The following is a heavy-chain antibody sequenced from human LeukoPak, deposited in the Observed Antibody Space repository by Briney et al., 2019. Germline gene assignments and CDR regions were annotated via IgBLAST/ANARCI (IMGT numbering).Heavy chain of an antibody. J-gene: IGHJ4*02. CDR1: GFTFSSYS. D-gene: IGHD3-10*01. CDR2: ISSSSSHI. V-gene: IGHV3-21*01. CDR3: ANGQNYYGSGSEQS. Sequence: GGSLRLSCAASGFTFSSYSMNWVRQAPGKGLEWVSSISSSSSHIYYADSVKGRFTISRDNAKNSLYLQMNSLRAEDTAVYYCANGQNYYGSGSEQSWGQGTLVTVSS.